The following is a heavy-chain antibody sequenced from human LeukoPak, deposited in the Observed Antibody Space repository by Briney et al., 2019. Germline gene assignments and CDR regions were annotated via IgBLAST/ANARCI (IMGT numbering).Heavy chain of an antibody. J-gene: IGHJ4*02. CDR2: IYYSGST. V-gene: IGHV4-39*07. Sequence: KPSETLSLTCTVSGGSISSSSYYWGWIRQPPGKGLEWIGSIYYSGSTYYNPSLKSRVTISVDTSKNQFSLKLSSVTAADTAVHYCARDLGLSTDYWGQGTLVTVSS. CDR3: ARDLGLSTDY. CDR1: GGSISSSSYY.